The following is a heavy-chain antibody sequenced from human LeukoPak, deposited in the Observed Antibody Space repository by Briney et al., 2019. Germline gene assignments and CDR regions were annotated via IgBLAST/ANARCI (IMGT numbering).Heavy chain of an antibody. Sequence: GESLKISCKGSGYSFTSYWIGWVRQMPGKGLEWMGIIYPGDSDTRYSPSFQGQVTISADKSISTAYLQWSSLKASDTAIYYCARRIVGATTSDYYYYYMDVWGKGTTVTVSS. D-gene: IGHD1-26*01. CDR1: GYSFTSYW. CDR3: ARRIVGATTSDYYYYYMDV. CDR2: IYPGDSDT. J-gene: IGHJ6*03. V-gene: IGHV5-51*01.